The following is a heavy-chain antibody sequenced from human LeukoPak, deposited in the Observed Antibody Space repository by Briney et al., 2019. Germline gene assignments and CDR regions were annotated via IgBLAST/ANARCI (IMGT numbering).Heavy chain of an antibody. V-gene: IGHV4-61*01. D-gene: IGHD2-21*01. CDR1: GGSISSSSYY. CDR2: IYYSGST. Sequence: PSETLSLTCTVSGGSISSSSYYWSWIRQPPGKGLEWIGYIYYSGSTNYNPSLKSRVTISVDTSKNQFPLKLSSVTAADTAVYYCARVSYWDYWFDPWGQGTLVTVSS. J-gene: IGHJ5*02. CDR3: ARVSYWDYWFDP.